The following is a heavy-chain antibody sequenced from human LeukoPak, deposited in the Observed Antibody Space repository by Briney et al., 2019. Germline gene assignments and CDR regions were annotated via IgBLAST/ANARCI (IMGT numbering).Heavy chain of an antibody. CDR1: GGSISSAPYY. D-gene: IGHD3-22*01. V-gene: IGHV4-31*03. Sequence: PSQTLSLTCTVSGGSISSAPYYWSWIRQRPGKGLEWMGYISHSGNTYYNPFLKSRLNISADTSRNQFSLKLRSVTAADTALYFCAREGYYYDSSGPIDYWGQGTRVTVSS. J-gene: IGHJ4*02. CDR2: ISHSGNT. CDR3: AREGYYYDSSGPIDY.